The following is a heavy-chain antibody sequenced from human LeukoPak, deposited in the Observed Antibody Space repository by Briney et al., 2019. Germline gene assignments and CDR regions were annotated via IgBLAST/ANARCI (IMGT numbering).Heavy chain of an antibody. CDR3: ARDYGDYAAFDI. CDR2: IYYSGST. V-gene: IGHV4-31*03. Sequence: KASETLSLTCTVSGGSISSGGYYWSWIRQHPGKGLEWIGYIYYSGSTYYNPSLKSRVTISVDTSKNQFSLKLSSVTAADTAVYYCARDYGDYAAFDIWGQGTMSPSLQ. D-gene: IGHD4-17*01. CDR1: GGSISSGGYY. J-gene: IGHJ3*02.